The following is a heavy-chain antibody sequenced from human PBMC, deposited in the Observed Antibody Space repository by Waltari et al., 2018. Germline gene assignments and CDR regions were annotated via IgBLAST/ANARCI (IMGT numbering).Heavy chain of an antibody. CDR3: ARGGVQPYYFDY. CDR1: GYTFTSYA. Sequence: QVQLVQSGAEVKKPGASVKVSCKASGYTFTSYAMHWVRQAPGHRLEWMGWINAGNGNTKYSQKFQGRVTITRDTSASTAYMELSSLRSEDTAVYYCARGGVQPYYFDYWGQGTLVTVSS. D-gene: IGHD6-13*01. V-gene: IGHV1-3*01. J-gene: IGHJ4*02. CDR2: INAGNGNT.